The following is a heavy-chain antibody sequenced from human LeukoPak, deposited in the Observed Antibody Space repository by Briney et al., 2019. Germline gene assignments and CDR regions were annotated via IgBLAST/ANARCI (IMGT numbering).Heavy chain of an antibody. D-gene: IGHD6-19*01. CDR1: GFTFSSYG. J-gene: IGHJ4*02. CDR2: IWYDGSNK. V-gene: IGHV3-33*01. CDR3: ARAVAGTDEIDS. Sequence: GRSLRLSCAASGFTFSSYGMHWVRQAPGKGLEWVAVIWYDGSNKYYTDSVKGRFTISRESAKNSFYLQMNSLSAGDTAVYFCARAVAGTDEIDSWGQGTLVTVSS.